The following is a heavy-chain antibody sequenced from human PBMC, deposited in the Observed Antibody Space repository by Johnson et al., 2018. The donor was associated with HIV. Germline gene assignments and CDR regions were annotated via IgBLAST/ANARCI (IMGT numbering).Heavy chain of an antibody. CDR2: ISYDGSNK. CDR1: GFTFSSYG. CDR3: AKLTGGGGYDAFDI. Sequence: QVQLVESGGGVVQPGRSLRLSCAASGFTFSSYGMNWVRQAPGKGLEWVAVISYDGSNKYYADSVKGRFTISRDNSKNTLYLQMNSLRAEDTAVYYCAKLTGGGGYDAFDIWGQGTMVTVSS. J-gene: IGHJ3*02. V-gene: IGHV3-30*18. D-gene: IGHD1-20*01.